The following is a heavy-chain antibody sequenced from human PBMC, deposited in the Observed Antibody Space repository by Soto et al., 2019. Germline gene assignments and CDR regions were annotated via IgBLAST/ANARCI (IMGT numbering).Heavy chain of an antibody. V-gene: IGHV3-23*01. Sequence: GGSLRLSCAASGFTFSSYSMNWVRQAPGKGLEWVSAISGSGGSTYYADSVKGRFTISRDNSKNTLYLQMNSLRAEDTAVYYCAKAHKSIAVAVYFDLWGRGTLVTVSS. D-gene: IGHD6-19*01. CDR2: ISGSGGST. CDR1: GFTFSSYS. CDR3: AKAHKSIAVAVYFDL. J-gene: IGHJ2*01.